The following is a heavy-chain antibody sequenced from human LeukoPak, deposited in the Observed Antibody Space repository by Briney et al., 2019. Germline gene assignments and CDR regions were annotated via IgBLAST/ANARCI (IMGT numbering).Heavy chain of an antibody. V-gene: IGHV3-23*01. Sequence: GGSLRLSCAASGYTFSIYAMIWVRQAPGKGLEWVSAISGSGGSTYYADSVKGRFTISRDNSKNTLYLQMNSLRAEDTAVYYCAKDLPESISGWPGGWFDPWGQGTLVTVSS. CDR1: GYTFSIYA. J-gene: IGHJ5*02. D-gene: IGHD6-19*01. CDR3: AKDLPESISGWPGGWFDP. CDR2: ISGSGGST.